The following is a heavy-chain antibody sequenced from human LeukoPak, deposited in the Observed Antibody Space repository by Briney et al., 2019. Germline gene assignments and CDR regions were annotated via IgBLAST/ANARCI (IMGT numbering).Heavy chain of an antibody. V-gene: IGHV3-21*01. CDR2: ISSSSSYI. Sequence: PGGSLRLSCAASGFTFSSYSMNWVRQAPGKGLEWVSSISSSSSYIYYADSVKGRFTISRDNAKNSLYLQMNSLRAEDTAVYYCARGGGDYYYYMDVWGKGTTVTVSS. D-gene: IGHD4-23*01. CDR1: GFTFSSYS. J-gene: IGHJ6*03. CDR3: ARGGGDYYYYMDV.